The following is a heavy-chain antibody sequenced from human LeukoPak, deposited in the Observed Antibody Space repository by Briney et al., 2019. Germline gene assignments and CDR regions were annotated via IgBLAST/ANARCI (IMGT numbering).Heavy chain of an antibody. J-gene: IGHJ4*02. V-gene: IGHV3-48*01. CDR1: GFTFSSCS. CDR2: IGPSGSPI. CDR3: ARDLGGSWFYY. D-gene: IGHD6-13*01. Sequence: PGGSLRLSCVASGFTFSSCSMTWVRQAPGKGLEWLSCIGPSGSPIFYADSLKGRFTVSRDNAKNSLYLQMNNLRAEDTALYYCARDLGGSWFYYWGQGTLVTVSS.